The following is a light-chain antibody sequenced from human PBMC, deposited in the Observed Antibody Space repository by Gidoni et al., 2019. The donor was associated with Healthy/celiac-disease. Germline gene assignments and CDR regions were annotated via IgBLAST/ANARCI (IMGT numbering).Light chain of an antibody. V-gene: IGKV1-33*01. CDR1: QDISNY. J-gene: IGKJ4*01. Sequence: DIQMTRTPSSLSAPVGDRVTITCQPSQDISNYLNWYQQKPGKAPKLLIADASNLETGVPSSFSGSGSETDFTFTISSLQPEDIATYYCQRYYNHPFFGGGTKVEIK. CDR3: QRYYNHPF. CDR2: DAS.